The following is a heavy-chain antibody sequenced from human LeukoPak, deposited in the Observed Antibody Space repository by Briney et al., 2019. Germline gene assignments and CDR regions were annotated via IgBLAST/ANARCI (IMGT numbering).Heavy chain of an antibody. V-gene: IGHV1-2*02. Sequence: ASVKVSCKASGYTFTGYYMHWVRQAPGQGLEWMGWINPNSGGTNYAQKFQGRVTMTRDTSISTAYMELSRLRSDDTAVYYCARDRSTIGYSSSWSNGYYYYGMDVWGQGTTVTVSS. J-gene: IGHJ6*02. CDR3: ARDRSTIGYSSSWSNGYYYYGMDV. CDR2: INPNSGGT. D-gene: IGHD6-13*01. CDR1: GYTFTGYY.